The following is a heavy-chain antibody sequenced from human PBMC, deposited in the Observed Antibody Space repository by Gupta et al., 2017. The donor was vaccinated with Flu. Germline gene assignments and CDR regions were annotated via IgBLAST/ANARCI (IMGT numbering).Heavy chain of an antibody. CDR2: ISNTGTTV. D-gene: IGHD3-3*01. V-gene: IGHV3-11*01. Sequence: AASGFTFSDYYRAWIRQAPGKWLEYLSYISNTGTTVVYADSVKGRFTVSRDNAKNSLYLQMNSLTAEDTALYVCVRNARPIDFGVGGGQGTRVTVSS. CDR3: VRNARPIDFGVG. J-gene: IGHJ4*02. CDR1: GFTFSDYY.